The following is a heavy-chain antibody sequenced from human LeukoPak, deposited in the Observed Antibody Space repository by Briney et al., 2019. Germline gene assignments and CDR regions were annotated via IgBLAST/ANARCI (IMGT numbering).Heavy chain of an antibody. CDR1: GFTFITYA. Sequence: PGGSLRLSCAASGFTFITYAMSWVRQAPGKGLQWVSGIRDSGGSTYYADSVKGRFTISRDNSKNTLYLQMNSLRAEDTAVYYCAKAGRSGWYPGWPFDIWGQGTMVTVSS. CDR2: IRDSGGST. J-gene: IGHJ3*02. V-gene: IGHV3-23*01. CDR3: AKAGRSGWYPGWPFDI. D-gene: IGHD6-19*01.